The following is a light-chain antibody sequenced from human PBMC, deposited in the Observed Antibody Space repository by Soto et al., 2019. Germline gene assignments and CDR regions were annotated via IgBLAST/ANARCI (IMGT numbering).Light chain of an antibody. CDR1: SSDVGGYNY. J-gene: IGLJ1*01. Sequence: QSALTQPRSVSGSPGQSVTISCTGTSSDVGGYNYASWYQQHPGKAPKLMIYDVSKRPSGVPDRFSGSKSGNTASLTISGLQAEDVADYYCCSYAGSYTYVFGTGTKVTVL. CDR2: DVS. CDR3: CSYAGSYTYV. V-gene: IGLV2-11*01.